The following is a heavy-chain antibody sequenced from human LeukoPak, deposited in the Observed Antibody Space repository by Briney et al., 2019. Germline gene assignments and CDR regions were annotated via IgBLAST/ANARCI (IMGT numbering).Heavy chain of an antibody. CDR3: ARDLEDSSGYYGYFQH. D-gene: IGHD3-22*01. V-gene: IGHV3-9*01. CDR1: GFIFNNYA. Sequence: GGSLRLSCAGSGFIFNNYAMHWVRQPPGKGLEWVSGISWNSGSIDYADSVKGRFTISRDNSKNTLYLQMNSLRAEDTAVYYCARDLEDSSGYYGYFQHWGQGTLVTVSS. CDR2: ISWNSGSI. J-gene: IGHJ1*01.